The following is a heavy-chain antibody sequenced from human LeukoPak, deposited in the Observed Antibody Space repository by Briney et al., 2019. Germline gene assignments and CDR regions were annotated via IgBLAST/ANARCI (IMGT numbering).Heavy chain of an antibody. CDR3: AKGSYYDSSGWRY. J-gene: IGHJ4*02. V-gene: IGHV3-23*01. Sequence: GGSLRLSCAASGFRFSDNAMIWVRQAPGKGLEWVSAISGSGGSTYYADSVKGRLTISRDNSKNTLYLQMNSLRAEDTAVYYCAKGSYYDSSGWRYWGQGTLVTVSS. CDR2: ISGSGGST. CDR1: GFRFSDNA. D-gene: IGHD3-22*01.